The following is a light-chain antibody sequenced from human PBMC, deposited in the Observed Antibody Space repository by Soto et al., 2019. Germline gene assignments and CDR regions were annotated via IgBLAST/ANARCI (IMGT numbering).Light chain of an antibody. CDR3: QQSYSTVWT. CDR1: QSISSY. Sequence: DIQMTPYPSSLSASVGDRGTITFRASQSISSYLNWYQQKPGKAPKLLIYAASSLQSGVPSRFSGSGSGTDFTLTISSLQPEDFATYYCQQSYSTVWTFGQGTKVDIK. J-gene: IGKJ1*01. CDR2: AAS. V-gene: IGKV1-39*01.